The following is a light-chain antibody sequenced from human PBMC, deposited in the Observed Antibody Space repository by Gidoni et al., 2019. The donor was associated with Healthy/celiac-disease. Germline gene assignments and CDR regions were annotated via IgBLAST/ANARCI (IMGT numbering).Light chain of an antibody. J-gene: IGKJ3*01. V-gene: IGKV3-20*01. CDR2: GGS. CDR3: QQYGSSPRT. CDR1: QSVSSSY. Sequence: ELVLTPSPGTLSLSPGDRATLSCRASQSVSSSYLAWYPQKPGQAPRLLIYGGSSRATGIPDRFSGSGSGTDFTLTISRLEPEDFAVYYCQQYGSSPRTFGPGTKVDIK.